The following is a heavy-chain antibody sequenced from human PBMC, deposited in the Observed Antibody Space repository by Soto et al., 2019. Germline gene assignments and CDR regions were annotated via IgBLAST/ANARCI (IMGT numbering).Heavy chain of an antibody. J-gene: IGHJ4*02. CDR2: ISWNSGSI. D-gene: IGHD5-18*01. CDR3: ESLPQRTAMAAY. Sequence: EVQLVESGGGLVQPGRSPRLSCAASGFTFDDYAMHWVRQAPGKGLEWVSGISWNSGSIGYADSVKGRFTISRDNAKNSLYLQMNSLRAEDTALYYCESLPQRTAMAAYWGQGTLVTVSS. V-gene: IGHV3-9*01. CDR1: GFTFDDYA.